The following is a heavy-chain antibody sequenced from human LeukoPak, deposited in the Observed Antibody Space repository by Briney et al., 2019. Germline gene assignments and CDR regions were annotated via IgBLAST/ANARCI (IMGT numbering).Heavy chain of an antibody. D-gene: IGHD3-22*01. J-gene: IGHJ3*02. V-gene: IGHV3-21*01. CDR2: ISSSSTYI. CDR1: EFTLRTYN. Sequence: GGSLRLSCVASEFTLRTYNMNWVRQAPGKGLEWVSSISSSSTYIFYADSVKGRFTISRDNAKNSLSLQMRSLRAEDTAVYYCARSYYYDSSGYYSSDVFDIWGQGTVVTVSS. CDR3: ARSYYYDSSGYYSSDVFDI.